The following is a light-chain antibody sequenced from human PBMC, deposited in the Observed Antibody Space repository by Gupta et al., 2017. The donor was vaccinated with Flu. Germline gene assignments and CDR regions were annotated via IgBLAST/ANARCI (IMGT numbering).Light chain of an antibody. J-gene: IGKJ3*01. CDR3: QQYKNCRPEVRT. Sequence: EIVMTQSPATLSVSPGERATLSCRASQSVSSNLAWYQQKPGQAPRLLIYGASTRATGNPARFSGSGSGTEFTLTISSLQSEEFAVYYCQQYKNCRPEVRTFGPGTKVDIK. CDR1: QSVSSN. CDR2: GAS. V-gene: IGKV3-15*01.